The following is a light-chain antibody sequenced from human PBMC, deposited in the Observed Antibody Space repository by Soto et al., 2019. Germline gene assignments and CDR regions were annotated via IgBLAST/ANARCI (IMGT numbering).Light chain of an antibody. J-gene: IGLJ1*01. CDR3: CLYAGSSTFYV. CDR2: EVS. CDR1: SSDVGSYNL. Sequence: QSALTQPASVSGSPGQSITISCTGTSSDVGSYNLVSWYQQHPGKAPKHMIYEVSKRPSGVSNLFSGSKSGNTASLTISGFQAEDEGDYYCCLYAGSSTFYVFGPGTKVTVL. V-gene: IGLV2-23*02.